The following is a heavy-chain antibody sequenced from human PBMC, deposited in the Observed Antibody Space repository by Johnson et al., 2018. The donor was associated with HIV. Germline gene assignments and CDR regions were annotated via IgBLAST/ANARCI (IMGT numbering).Heavy chain of an antibody. Sequence: VQLVESGGGVVRPGGSLRLSCAASGFTFDDYGMSWVRQAPGKGLEWVSGINWNGGSTGYADSVKGRFTISRDNAKNSLFLQMNRLKTEDSAVYYCVRVGPTLYDAFDIWGQGTTVTVSS. D-gene: IGHD2-15*01. J-gene: IGHJ3*02. CDR2: INWNGGST. CDR1: GFTFDDYG. CDR3: VRVGPTLYDAFDI. V-gene: IGHV3-20*04.